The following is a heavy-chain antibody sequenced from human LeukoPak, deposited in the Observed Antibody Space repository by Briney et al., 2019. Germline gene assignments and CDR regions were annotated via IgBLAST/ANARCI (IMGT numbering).Heavy chain of an antibody. CDR1: GGTFSSYA. V-gene: IGHV1-69*13. D-gene: IGHD3-10*01. CDR2: IIPIFGTP. J-gene: IGHJ4*02. Sequence: ASVKVSCKASGGTFSSYAISWGRQAPGQGLEWMGGIIPIFGTPNYAQKFQGRVTITADESTSTAYMELSSLRSEDTAVYYCARGSVTMVRGVIRVLDYWGQGTLVTVSS. CDR3: ARGSVTMVRGVIRVLDY.